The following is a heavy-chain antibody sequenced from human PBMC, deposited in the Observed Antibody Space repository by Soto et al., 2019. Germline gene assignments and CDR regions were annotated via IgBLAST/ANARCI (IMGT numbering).Heavy chain of an antibody. CDR3: ARNYDILPGNYYGMDV. V-gene: IGHV1-18*01. CDR2: ISAYNGNT. J-gene: IGHJ6*02. D-gene: IGHD3-9*01. Sequence: ASVTVSCTAAGYTFTSYGSSWVRQPPGQGLEWMGWISAYNGNTNYSQKLQGRVTMTTDTSTSTAYMELRSLRSDDTAVYYCARNYDILPGNYYGMDVWGQGTTVTVSS. CDR1: GYTFTSYG.